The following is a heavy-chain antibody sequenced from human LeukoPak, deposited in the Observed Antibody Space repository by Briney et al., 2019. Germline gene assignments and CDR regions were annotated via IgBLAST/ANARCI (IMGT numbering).Heavy chain of an antibody. D-gene: IGHD3-3*01. CDR3: ARVHDFWSGKNWFDP. V-gene: IGHV5-51*01. CDR1: GYSFTSYW. Sequence: GEPLKISCKGSGYSFTSYWIGWVRQMPGKGLEWMGIICPGDSDTRYSPSFQGQVTISADKSISTAYLQWSSLKASDTAMYYCARVHDFWSGKNWFDPWGQGTLVTVSS. CDR2: ICPGDSDT. J-gene: IGHJ5*02.